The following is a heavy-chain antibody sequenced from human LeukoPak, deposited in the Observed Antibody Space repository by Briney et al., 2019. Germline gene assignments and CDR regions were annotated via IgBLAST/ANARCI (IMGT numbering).Heavy chain of an antibody. CDR3: ATQQLSSGWSY. V-gene: IGHV3-23*01. Sequence: GGSLRLSCAASGFTFSSYGMSWVRQAPGKGLEWVSAISGSGGSTYYADSVKGRFTISRDNSKNTLYLQMNSLRAEDTAVYYCATQQLSSGWSYWGQGTLVTVSS. D-gene: IGHD6-19*01. J-gene: IGHJ4*02. CDR1: GFTFSSYG. CDR2: ISGSGGST.